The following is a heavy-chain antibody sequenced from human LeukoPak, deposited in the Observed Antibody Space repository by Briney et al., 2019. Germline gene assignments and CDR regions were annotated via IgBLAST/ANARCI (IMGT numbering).Heavy chain of an antibody. J-gene: IGHJ4*02. Sequence: ASVKVSCKASGYTFTSYAMNWVRQAPGQGLEWMGWINTNTGNPTYAQGFTGRFVFSLDTSVSTAYLQISSLKAEDTAVYYCARDSSSWYDSSGYYNYWGQGTLVTVSS. CDR1: GYTFTSYA. CDR2: INTNTGNP. V-gene: IGHV7-4-1*02. CDR3: ARDSSSWYDSSGYYNY. D-gene: IGHD3-22*01.